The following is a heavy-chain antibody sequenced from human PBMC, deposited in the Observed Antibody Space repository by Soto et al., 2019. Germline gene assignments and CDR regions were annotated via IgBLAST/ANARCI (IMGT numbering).Heavy chain of an antibody. V-gene: IGHV3-13*04. CDR3: ARDRAGVGFGASLSDV. CDR2: ITTAGDT. Sequence: PGGSLRLSCAASGFTFSSYDMHWVRQATGKGLEWVSAITTAGDTYYPGSVKGRFTISRENAKNSLYLQMNSLRAGDTAVYYCARDRAGVGFGASLSDVWGQGTTVTVSS. J-gene: IGHJ6*02. CDR1: GFTFSSYD. D-gene: IGHD3-10*01.